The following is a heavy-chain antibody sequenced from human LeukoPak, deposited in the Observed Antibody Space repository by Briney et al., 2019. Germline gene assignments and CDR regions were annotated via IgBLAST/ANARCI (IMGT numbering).Heavy chain of an antibody. Sequence: WGSLRLSCAASGFTFSRFGMQWVRPAPGKGLGGVAFIRYDGSNKYYADSVKGRFTISRDNSKNTLYLQMNSLRAEDTAVYYCAKAVVPAAMGSWFDPWGQGTLVTVSS. CDR3: AKAVVPAAMGSWFDP. CDR1: GFTFSRFG. V-gene: IGHV3-30*02. J-gene: IGHJ5*02. D-gene: IGHD2-2*01. CDR2: IRYDGSNK.